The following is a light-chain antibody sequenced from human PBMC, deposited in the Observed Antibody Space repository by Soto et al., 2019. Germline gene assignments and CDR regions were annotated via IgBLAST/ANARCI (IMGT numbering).Light chain of an antibody. Sequence: EIVMTQSPATLSVSPGERATLSCRASQSVSRNLAWYQQKPGQAPRLLIYGASTRATDIPPSFTGSGSGTEFTLTISSLQSEDIAVYYCQQYNKWPQTFGQGTKVDIK. CDR1: QSVSRN. CDR2: GAS. V-gene: IGKV3-15*01. J-gene: IGKJ1*01. CDR3: QQYNKWPQT.